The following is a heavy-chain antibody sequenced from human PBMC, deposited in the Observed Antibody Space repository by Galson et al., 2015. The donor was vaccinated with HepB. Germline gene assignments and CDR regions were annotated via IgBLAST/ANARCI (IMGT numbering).Heavy chain of an antibody. J-gene: IGHJ5*02. D-gene: IGHD3-16*01. V-gene: IGHV3-48*03. CDR1: GFSFSSSE. CDR2: IRNSDSTM. CDR3: VRDPWGGS. Sequence: SLRLSCAAFGFSFSSSEMNWVRQAPGKGLEWLSYIRNSDSTMYYADSVKGRFTISRDNAKNSLYLQMNSLGAEDTAIYYCVRDPWGGSWGQGTLVTVSS.